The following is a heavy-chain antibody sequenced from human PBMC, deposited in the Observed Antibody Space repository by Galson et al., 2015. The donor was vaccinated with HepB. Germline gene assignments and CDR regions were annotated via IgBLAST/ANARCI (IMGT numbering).Heavy chain of an antibody. J-gene: IGHJ4*02. CDR1: GFTFRKFY. CDR2: INSHGSAT. Sequence: SLRLSCAASGFTFRKFYMAWVRQAPGKGLEWVANINSHGSATSYVDSVKGRFIVSRDNAGNSLFLQMNSLRADDTAVYYCARVSTWKLDYWGRGTLVTVSS. CDR3: ARVSTWKLDY. D-gene: IGHD2/OR15-2a*01. V-gene: IGHV3-7*03.